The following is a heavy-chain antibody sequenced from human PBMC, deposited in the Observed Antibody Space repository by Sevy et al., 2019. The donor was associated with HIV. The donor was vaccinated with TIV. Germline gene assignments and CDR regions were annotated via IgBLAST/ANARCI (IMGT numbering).Heavy chain of an antibody. D-gene: IGHD3-10*01. Sequence: GESLKISCKGSGYSFTSYWIGWVRQMPGKGLEWMGIIYPGDSDTRYSPSFQGQVTISADKSISTAYLQWSGLKASDTAMYYCARGGRGGTMVRGVIKPPDYWGQGTLVTVSS. V-gene: IGHV5-51*01. CDR3: ARGGRGGTMVRGVIKPPDY. CDR2: IYPGDSDT. J-gene: IGHJ4*02. CDR1: GYSFTSYW.